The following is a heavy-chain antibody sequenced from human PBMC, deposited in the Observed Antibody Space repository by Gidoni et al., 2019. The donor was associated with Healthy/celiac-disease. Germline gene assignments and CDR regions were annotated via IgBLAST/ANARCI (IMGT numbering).Heavy chain of an antibody. CDR2: ISSNGGST. J-gene: IGHJ4*02. CDR3: VKDDSITMIVVVRGGGFDY. CDR1: GFTFSSYA. V-gene: IGHV3-64D*06. D-gene: IGHD3-22*01. Sequence: EVQLVESGGGLVQPGGSLRLSCSASGFTFSSYAMHWVRQAPGKGLEYVSAISSNGGSTDYADSVKGRFTISRDNSKNTLYLQMSSLRAEDTAVYYCVKDDSITMIVVVRGGGFDYWGQGTLVTVSS.